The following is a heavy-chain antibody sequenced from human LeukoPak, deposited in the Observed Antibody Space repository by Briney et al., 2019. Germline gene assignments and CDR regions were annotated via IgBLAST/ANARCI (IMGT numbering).Heavy chain of an antibody. CDR2: ISSSGGST. CDR1: GFTFSSYA. CDR3: AKGDSSGYYLRGYFDY. J-gene: IGHJ4*02. V-gene: IGHV3-23*01. Sequence: PGGSLRLSCAASGFTFSSYAMSWVRQAPGKGLEWVSAISSSGGSTYYADSVKGRFTISRDNSKNTLYLQMNGLRAEDTAVYYCAKGDSSGYYLRGYFDYWGQGTLVTVSS. D-gene: IGHD3-22*01.